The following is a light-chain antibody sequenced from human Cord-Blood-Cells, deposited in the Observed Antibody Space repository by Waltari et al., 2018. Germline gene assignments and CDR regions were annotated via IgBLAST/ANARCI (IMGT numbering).Light chain of an antibody. CDR1: QGIRND. CDR3: LQDYNYPWT. V-gene: IGKV1-6*01. CDR2: AAS. Sequence: IQMTQSHSSLSASVGERVPITCRASQGIRNDLGWYQQKPGKAPKLLIYAASSLQSGVPSRFSGSGSGTDFTLTISSLQPEDFATYYCLQDYNYPWTFGQGTKVEIK. J-gene: IGKJ1*01.